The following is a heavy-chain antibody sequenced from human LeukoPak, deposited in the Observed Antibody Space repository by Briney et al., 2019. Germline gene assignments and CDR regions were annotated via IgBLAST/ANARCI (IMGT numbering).Heavy chain of an antibody. V-gene: IGHV1-3*01. CDR2: INAGNGNT. CDR3: ARNKWFGELPFDY. CDR1: GYTFTSYA. D-gene: IGHD3-10*01. J-gene: IGHJ4*02. Sequence: ASVKASCKASGYTFTSYAMHWVRQAPGQRLEWMGWINAGNGNTKYSQKFQGRVTITRDTSASTAYMELSSLRSEDTAVYYCARNKWFGELPFDYWGQGTLVTVSS.